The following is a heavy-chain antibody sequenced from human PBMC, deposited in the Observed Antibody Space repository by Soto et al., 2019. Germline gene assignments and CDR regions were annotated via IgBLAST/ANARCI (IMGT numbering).Heavy chain of an antibody. J-gene: IGHJ6*02. CDR2: IGTAGDT. CDR3: ARGSCSSTSCLFYSNYGLDV. CDR1: GFTFSNYN. Sequence: VQLVESGRGLVQPGGSLRLSCAAYGFTFSNYNMHWVRQITGKGLEWVSVIGTAGDTYYSDSMKGRSTISRENAKISLYLQVNSLRPEDTAVYYCARGSCSSTSCLFYSNYGLDVWGQGSTVTVSS. V-gene: IGHV3-13*01. D-gene: IGHD2-2*01.